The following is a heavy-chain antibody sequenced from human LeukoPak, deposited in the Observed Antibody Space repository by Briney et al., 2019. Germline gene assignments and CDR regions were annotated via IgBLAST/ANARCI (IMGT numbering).Heavy chain of an antibody. V-gene: IGHV3-21*01. Sequence: GGSLRLSCVVSGFTFSTYNMNWVRQAPGKGLEWVSSISTGRSYIYYADSVKGRFTISRDNAKNSLYLQMNSLRAEDTAVYYCARGGPPGYYDFWSGYYTGYYYYMDVWGKGTTVTVSS. J-gene: IGHJ6*03. CDR1: GFTFSTYN. CDR3: ARGGPPGYYDFWSGYYTGYYYYMDV. CDR2: ISTGRSYI. D-gene: IGHD3-3*01.